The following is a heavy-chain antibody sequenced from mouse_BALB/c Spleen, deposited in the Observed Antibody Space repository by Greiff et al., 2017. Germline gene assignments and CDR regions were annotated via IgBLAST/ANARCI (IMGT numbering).Heavy chain of an antibody. D-gene: IGHD1-2*01. CDR1: GFTFSSYA. CDR2: ISSGGST. CDR3: ARGVYYGYEGAMDY. V-gene: IGHV5-6-5*01. J-gene: IGHJ4*01. Sequence: EVMLVESGGGLVKPGGSLKLSCAASGFTFSSYAMSWVRQTPEKRLEWVASISSGGSTYYPDSVKGRFTISRDNARNILYLQMSSLMSEDTAMYYCARGVYYGYEGAMDYWGQGTSVTVSS.